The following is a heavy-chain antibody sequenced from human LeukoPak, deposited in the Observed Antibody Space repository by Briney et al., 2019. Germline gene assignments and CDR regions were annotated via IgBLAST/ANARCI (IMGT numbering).Heavy chain of an antibody. CDR2: INPSGGST. J-gene: IGHJ5*02. CDR3: AWGSSSFGLSSHDWFDP. CDR1: GYTFTSYY. D-gene: IGHD6-13*01. Sequence: GASVKVSCKASGYTFTSYYMHWVRQAPGQGLEWMGIINPSGGSTSYAQKFQGRVTMTRDMSTSTVYMELSSLRSEDTAVYYCAWGSSSFGLSSHDWFDPWGQGTLVTVSS. V-gene: IGHV1-46*01.